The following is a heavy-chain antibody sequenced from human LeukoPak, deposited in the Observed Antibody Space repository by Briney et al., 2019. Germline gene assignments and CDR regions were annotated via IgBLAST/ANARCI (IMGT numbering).Heavy chain of an antibody. CDR2: ISGSGGST. CDR3: ARGILEWELLDY. CDR1: GFTFSNYA. D-gene: IGHD1-26*01. J-gene: IGHJ4*02. Sequence: PGGSLRLSCAASGFTFSNYAMTWVRQAPGKGLEWVSAISGSGGSTYYADSVKGRFTISRDNAKNSLYLQMNSLRAEDTAVYYCARGILEWELLDYWGQGTLVTVSS. V-gene: IGHV3-23*01.